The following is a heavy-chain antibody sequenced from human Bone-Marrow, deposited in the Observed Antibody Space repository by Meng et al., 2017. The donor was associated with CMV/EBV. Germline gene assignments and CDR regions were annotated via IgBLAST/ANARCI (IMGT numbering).Heavy chain of an antibody. J-gene: IGHJ4*02. Sequence: TFSSYTISWVRQAPGQGLEWMGRIIPILGIANYAQKFQGRVTITADKSTSTAYMELSSLRSEDTAVYYCARDPRSWGSSSSGLLFDYWGQGTLVTVSS. CDR3: ARDPRSWGSSSSGLLFDY. CDR1: TFSSYT. V-gene: IGHV1-69*04. D-gene: IGHD6-6*01. CDR2: IIPILGIA.